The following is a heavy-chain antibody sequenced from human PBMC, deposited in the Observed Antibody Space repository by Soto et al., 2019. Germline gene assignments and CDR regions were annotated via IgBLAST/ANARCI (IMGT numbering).Heavy chain of an antibody. Sequence: SETLSLTCAVYGGSFSNYYWSWIRQPPGKGLEWIGDIYYNRNTNYNPSLKSRVTISVDTSKNQFSLKLSSVTAADTAVYYCARDYYDSSGYYYYYYGMDVWGQGTTVTVSS. CDR3: ARDYYDSSGYYYYYYGMDV. CDR1: GGSFSNYY. V-gene: IGHV4-34*09. CDR2: IYYNRNT. D-gene: IGHD3-22*01. J-gene: IGHJ6*02.